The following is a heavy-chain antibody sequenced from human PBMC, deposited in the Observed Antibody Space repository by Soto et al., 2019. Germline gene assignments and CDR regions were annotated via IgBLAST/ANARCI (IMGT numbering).Heavy chain of an antibody. CDR2: ISSSSSYT. J-gene: IGHJ5*02. Sequence: GGSLRLSCAASGFTFSDYYMSWIRQAPGKGLEWVSYISSSSSYTNYADSVKGRFTISRDNAKNSLYLQMNSLRAEDTAVYYCARESGDWPLNWFDPWGQGTLVTVSS. CDR1: GFTFSDYY. V-gene: IGHV3-11*06. CDR3: ARESGDWPLNWFDP. D-gene: IGHD2-21*02.